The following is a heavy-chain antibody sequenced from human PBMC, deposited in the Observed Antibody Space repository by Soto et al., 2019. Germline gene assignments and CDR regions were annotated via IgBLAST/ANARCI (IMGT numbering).Heavy chain of an antibody. J-gene: IGHJ4*02. Sequence: ASVKVSCKASGYTFITYAIYWVRQAPGQRLEWMGWINAGNGNTKYPQNLQGRVSMTTDTSTTTAYMELRSLRSDDTAVYYCARPYDSSQSPRFDYWGQGTLVTVSS. D-gene: IGHD3-22*01. V-gene: IGHV1-3*01. CDR3: ARPYDSSQSPRFDY. CDR1: GYTFITYA. CDR2: INAGNGNT.